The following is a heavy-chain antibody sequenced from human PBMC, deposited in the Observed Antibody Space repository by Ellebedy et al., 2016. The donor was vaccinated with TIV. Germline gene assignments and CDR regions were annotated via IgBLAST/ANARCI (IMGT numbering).Heavy chain of an antibody. J-gene: IGHJ6*02. V-gene: IGHV1-18*01. Sequence: ASVKVSXXASGYTFTSYGISWVRQAPGQGLEWMGWISAYNGNTNYAQKLQGRVTMTTDTSTSTAYMELRSLRSDDTAVYYCARDVGVVVAATIGDYYYGMDVWGQGTTVTVSS. CDR1: GYTFTSYG. D-gene: IGHD2-15*01. CDR2: ISAYNGNT. CDR3: ARDVGVVVAATIGDYYYGMDV.